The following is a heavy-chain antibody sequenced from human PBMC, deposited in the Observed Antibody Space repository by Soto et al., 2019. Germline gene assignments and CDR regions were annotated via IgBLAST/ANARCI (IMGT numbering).Heavy chain of an antibody. CDR2: IRSKAYGGTT. Sequence: GGSLRLSCTASGFTFGDYAMSWFRQAPGKGLEWVGFIRSKAYGGTTEYAASVKGRFTISRDDSKSIAYLQMNSLKTEDTAVYYFTRGDTAMAPEPYDYWGQGTLVTVSS. J-gene: IGHJ4*02. D-gene: IGHD5-18*01. V-gene: IGHV3-49*03. CDR1: GFTFGDYA. CDR3: TRGDTAMAPEPYDY.